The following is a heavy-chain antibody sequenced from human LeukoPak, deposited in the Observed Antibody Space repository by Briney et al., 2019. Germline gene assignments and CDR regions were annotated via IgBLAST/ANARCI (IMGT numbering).Heavy chain of an antibody. D-gene: IGHD5-18*01. Sequence: SETLSLTCTVSGGSISSYYWSWIRQPPGKGLEWIGYIYYSGSTNYNPSLKSRVTISVDTSKNQFSLKLSSVTAADTAVYYCAREKKDTAMAFDYWCQGTLVTVSS. CDR1: GGSISSYY. CDR2: IYYSGST. CDR3: AREKKDTAMAFDY. V-gene: IGHV4-59*01. J-gene: IGHJ4*02.